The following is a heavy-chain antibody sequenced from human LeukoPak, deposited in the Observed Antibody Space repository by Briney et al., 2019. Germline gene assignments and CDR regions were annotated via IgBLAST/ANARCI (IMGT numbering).Heavy chain of an antibody. V-gene: IGHV4-59*11. J-gene: IGHJ4*02. CDR3: ATARGGIFDY. CDR1: GGSISSHY. D-gene: IGHD3-10*01. Sequence: SETLSLTCTVSGGSISSHYWSWIRQPPGKGLEWIGYIYYSGSTNYNPSLKSRVTISVDTSKSQFSLKLSSVTAADTAVYYCATARGGIFDYWGQGTLVTVSS. CDR2: IYYSGST.